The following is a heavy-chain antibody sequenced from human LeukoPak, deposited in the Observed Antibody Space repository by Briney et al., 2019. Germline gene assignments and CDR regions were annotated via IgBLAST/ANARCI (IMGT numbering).Heavy chain of an antibody. CDR1: GFTFSSYA. D-gene: IGHD6-13*01. V-gene: IGHV3-30-3*01. CDR2: ISYDGSNK. CDR3: ARDLIAAATYCYYYCGMDV. J-gene: IGHJ6*02. Sequence: GRSLRLSCAASGFTFSSYAMHWVRQAPGKGLEWVAVISYDGSNKYYADSVKGRFTISRDNSKNTLYLQMNSLRAEDTAVYYCARDLIAAATYCYYYCGMDVWGQGTTVTVSS.